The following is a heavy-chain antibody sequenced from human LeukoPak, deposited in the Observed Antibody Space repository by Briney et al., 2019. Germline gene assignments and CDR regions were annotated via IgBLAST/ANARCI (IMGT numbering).Heavy chain of an antibody. CDR3: ARALTSTTYGMDV. CDR1: GGSISIGDYY. J-gene: IGHJ6*02. D-gene: IGHD1-7*01. CDR2: IYYSGST. Sequence: SETLSLTCTVSGGSISIGDYYCSWIRQPPGKGLEWIGYIYYSGSTYYNPSLKSRVTISVDTSKNQFSLKLSSVTAADTAVYYCARALTSTTYGMDVWGQGTTVTVSS. V-gene: IGHV4-30-4*01.